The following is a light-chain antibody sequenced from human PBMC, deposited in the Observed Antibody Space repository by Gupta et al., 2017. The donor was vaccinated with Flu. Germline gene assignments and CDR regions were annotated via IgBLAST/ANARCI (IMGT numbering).Light chain of an antibody. V-gene: IGLV1-51*02. CDR3: GTWDSGRNAGL. CDR2: DDD. J-gene: IGLJ3*02. CDR1: RSNIGSNS. Sequence: QSVLTQTPSVSAAPVQKVTISCSGSRSNIGSNSVIWYQHLPGTAPKLLIYDDDKSTSGIPDRFSASKSDTSATMDISGLQAGEEADYYCGTWDSGRNAGLFGGGTHLTVL.